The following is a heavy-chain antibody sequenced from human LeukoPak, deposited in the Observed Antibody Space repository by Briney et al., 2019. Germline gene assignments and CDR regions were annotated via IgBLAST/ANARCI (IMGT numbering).Heavy chain of an antibody. J-gene: IGHJ5*02. CDR1: GGSISSSSYY. CDR2: ICYSGST. CDR3: ARQGTRAVRGVISWFDP. D-gene: IGHD3-10*01. Sequence: PSETLSLTCTVSGGSISSSSYYWGWIRQPPGKGLEWIGSICYSGSTYYNPSLKSRVTISVDTSKNQFSLKLSSVTAADTAVYYCARQGTRAVRGVISWFDPWGQGTLVTVSS. V-gene: IGHV4-39*07.